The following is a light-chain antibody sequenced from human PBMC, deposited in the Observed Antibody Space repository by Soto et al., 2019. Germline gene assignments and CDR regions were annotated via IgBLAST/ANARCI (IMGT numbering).Light chain of an antibody. CDR2: GAS. J-gene: IGKJ1*01. Sequence: PGERATLSCRASKSVSSSYLSWYQQKPGQAPRLLIYGASTRATGIPARFSGSGSGTDFTLTISSLQPEDFAVYYCQQDYNLPQTFGQGTKVEIK. CDR3: QQDYNLPQT. V-gene: IGKV3D-7*01. CDR1: KSVSSSY.